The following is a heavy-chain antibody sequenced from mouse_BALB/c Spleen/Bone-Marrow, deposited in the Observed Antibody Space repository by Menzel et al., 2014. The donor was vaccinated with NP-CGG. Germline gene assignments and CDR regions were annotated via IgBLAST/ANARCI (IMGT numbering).Heavy chain of an antibody. V-gene: IGHV2-6-5*01. J-gene: IGHJ3*01. CDR2: LWGGGTT. D-gene: IGHD2-4*01. CDR1: GFSLTDYG. Sequence: VKLMESGPGLVAPSQSLSITCTVSGFSLTDYGVSWIRQPPGKGLGWLGVLWGGGTTYYNSTLKSRLSISRDNSKGQVFLKMNSLQTDDTAIYYCARHWDYDYGFAYWGQGTLVTVSA. CDR3: ARHWDYDYGFAY.